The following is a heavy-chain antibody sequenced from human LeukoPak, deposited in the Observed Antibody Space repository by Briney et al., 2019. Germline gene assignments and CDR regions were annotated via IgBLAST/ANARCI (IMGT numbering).Heavy chain of an antibody. CDR2: IYYSGST. V-gene: IGHV4-59*01. CDR1: GGSISSYY. J-gene: IGHJ2*01. CDR3: ARADRIAARRRVYFDL. Sequence: SETLSLTCTVSGGSISSYYWSWTRQPPGKGLEWIGYIYYSGSTNYNPSLKSRVTISVDTSKNQSSLKLSSVTAADTAMYYCARADRIAARRRVYFDLWGRGTLVTVSS. D-gene: IGHD6-6*01.